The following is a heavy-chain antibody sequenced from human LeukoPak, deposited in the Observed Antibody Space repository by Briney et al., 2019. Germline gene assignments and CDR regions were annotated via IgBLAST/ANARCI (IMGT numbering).Heavy chain of an antibody. D-gene: IGHD6-13*01. CDR2: VNPHSGGT. CDR1: GYTFTVYY. J-gene: IGHJ4*01. Sequence: ASVKSACKASGYTFTVYYMHCVRQAPGHRVESIGGVNPHSGGTTHAPKSQGRAHMTRPTSLTTAYMELSRLRSADTAVYHCARETAATDYWGHGTLVTASS. V-gene: IGHV1-2*02. CDR3: ARETAATDY.